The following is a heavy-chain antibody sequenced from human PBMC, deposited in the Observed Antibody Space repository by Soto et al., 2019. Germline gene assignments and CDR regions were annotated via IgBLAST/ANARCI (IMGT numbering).Heavy chain of an antibody. D-gene: IGHD2-21*01. CDR3: AKYACGRPTCPYYFYSFMDV. Sequence: PGGSLRLSCAASGFTFSSYSMNWVRQAPGKGLEWVSSISSSSSYIYYADAVKGRFTISRDNAKNTLYLRMNSLRAEDTAVYYCAKYACGRPTCPYYFYSFMDVWCKGTTVTVSS. J-gene: IGHJ6*03. V-gene: IGHV3-21*04. CDR1: GFTFSSYS. CDR2: ISSSSSYI.